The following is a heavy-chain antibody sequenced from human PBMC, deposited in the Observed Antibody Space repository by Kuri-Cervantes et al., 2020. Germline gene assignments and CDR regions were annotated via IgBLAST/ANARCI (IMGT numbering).Heavy chain of an antibody. CDR1: GFTFSNAW. CDR3: TTPGEQLEHYYYYGMDV. CDR2: IKSKTDGGTT. J-gene: IGHJ6*02. D-gene: IGHD1-1*01. Sequence: GESLKISCAASGFTFSNAWMSWVRQAPGKGLEWVGRIKSKTDGGTTDYAAPVKGRFTISRDDSKNTLYLQMNSLKTEGTAVYYCTTPGEQLEHYYYYGMDVWGQGTLVTVSS. V-gene: IGHV3-15*01.